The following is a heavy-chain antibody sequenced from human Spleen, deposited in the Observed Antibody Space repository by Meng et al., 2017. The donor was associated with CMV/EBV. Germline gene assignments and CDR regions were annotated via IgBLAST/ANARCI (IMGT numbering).Heavy chain of an antibody. CDR2: IYYSGST. D-gene: IGHD1-26*01. J-gene: IGHJ5*02. CDR1: GGSISSSNW. CDR3: ARVVGSNWFDP. Sequence: QVQLQESGPGLVKPSGTLSLTCAVSGGSISSSNWWSWVRQPPGKGLEWIGSIYYSGSTYYNPSLKSRVTISVDTSKNQFSLKLSSVTAADTAVYYCARVVGSNWFDPWGQGTLVTVAS. V-gene: IGHV4-4*02.